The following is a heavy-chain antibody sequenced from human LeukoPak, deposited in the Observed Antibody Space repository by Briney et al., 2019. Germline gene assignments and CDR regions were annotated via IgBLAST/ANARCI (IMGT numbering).Heavy chain of an antibody. D-gene: IGHD1-26*01. CDR2: VSYSGST. Sequence: SETLSLTCTVSGDSISDYYWSWIRQPPGKGLGWIGHVSYSGSTNYNPSLRGRITMSVDTSKNQFSLKLSSVTAADTAVYYCARGRYSWNYGVVFDYWGQGTLVTVSS. CDR1: GDSISDYY. V-gene: IGHV4-59*01. CDR3: ARGRYSWNYGVVFDY. J-gene: IGHJ4*02.